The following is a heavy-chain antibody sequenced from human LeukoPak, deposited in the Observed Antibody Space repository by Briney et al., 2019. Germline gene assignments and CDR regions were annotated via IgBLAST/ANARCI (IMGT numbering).Heavy chain of an antibody. J-gene: IGHJ3*01. CDR2: IVVGSGNT. D-gene: IGHD3-22*01. V-gene: IGHV1-58*01. Sequence: GASVNVSFKASGFTFTSSSVQWVRQARGKRLEWIGWIVVGSGNTNYAQKFQERVTITRDMSTSLVYMELSSLRSEDTAVYYCAAEAAYYYDSRDAFDVWGQGTMVTVSS. CDR1: GFTFTSSS. CDR3: AAEAAYYYDSRDAFDV.